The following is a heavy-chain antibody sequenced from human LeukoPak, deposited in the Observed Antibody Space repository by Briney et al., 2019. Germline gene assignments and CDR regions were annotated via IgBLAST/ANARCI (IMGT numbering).Heavy chain of an antibody. CDR1: GGSISSGSYY. Sequence: PSETLSLTCTVSGGSISSGSYYWSWIRQPAGKGLELIGRAYISGSPNYNPSLKSRVTISVDTSKNQFSLKLNSVTAADTAVYYCARVYGDYDNWFDPWGQGTLVTVSS. CDR2: AYISGSP. D-gene: IGHD4-17*01. V-gene: IGHV4-61*02. J-gene: IGHJ5*02. CDR3: ARVYGDYDNWFDP.